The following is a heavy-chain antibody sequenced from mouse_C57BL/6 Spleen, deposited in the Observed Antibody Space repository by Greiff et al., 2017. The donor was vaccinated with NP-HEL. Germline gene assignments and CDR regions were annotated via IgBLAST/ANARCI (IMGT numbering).Heavy chain of an antibody. J-gene: IGHJ2*01. CDR2: INPSNGGT. Sequence: QVQLQQSGTEVVKPGASVKLSCKASGYTFTSYWMHWVKQRPGPGLEWIGNINPSNGGTNYNEKFKSKATLTVDKSSRTAYMQFSSLTSEDSAVYYCARSHYYGSGWGYWGQGTTLTVSS. V-gene: IGHV1-53*01. CDR3: ARSHYYGSGWGY. CDR1: GYTFTSYW. D-gene: IGHD1-1*01.